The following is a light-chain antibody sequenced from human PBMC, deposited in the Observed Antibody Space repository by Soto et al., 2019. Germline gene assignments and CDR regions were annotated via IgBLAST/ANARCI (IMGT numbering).Light chain of an antibody. CDR3: QQSYSSPFT. CDR1: QSISSY. CDR2: AAS. Sequence: DIQMTQSPSSLSASVGDRVTITCRASQSISSYLNWYQQKPGKDPNLLIYAASSLQSGVPSKFSGSGSGTDFTLTISSLQPEDFETYYCQQSYSSPFTFGPGTKVDIK. J-gene: IGKJ3*01. V-gene: IGKV1-39*01.